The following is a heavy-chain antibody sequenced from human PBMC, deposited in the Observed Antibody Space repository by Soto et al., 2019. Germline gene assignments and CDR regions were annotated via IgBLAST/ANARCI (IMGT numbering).Heavy chain of an antibody. D-gene: IGHD7-27*01. CDR1: GGTFSGHA. CDR2: LIPLFGTT. CDR3: ARGPNWGYRFDA. Sequence: QVQLVQSGAEVRKPGSSVKVSCEASGGTFSGHAISWVRQAPGQGPEWMGGLIPLFGTTQHAQRFQGRLTITEDKSTTTAYMELTSLRFEDTAIYYCARGPNWGYRFDAWGQGTLVTVSS. J-gene: IGHJ4*02. V-gene: IGHV1-69*06.